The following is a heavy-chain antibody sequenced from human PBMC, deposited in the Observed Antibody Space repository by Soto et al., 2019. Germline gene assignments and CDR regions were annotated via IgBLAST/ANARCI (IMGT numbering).Heavy chain of an antibody. CDR2: IYWDDDK. Sequence: QITLEESGPTLVKATQTLTLTCSFSGFSLRNTEESVSWIRQPPGKALEWLGIIYWDDDKRYSPPVKSRLTITTNTSKGHLILTMTTRVPLDPGTHSRAHRLYKWNVFNGIDTRGPGTLVTAAS. V-gene: IGHV2-5*02. D-gene: IGHD1-20*01. CDR3: AHRLYKWNVFNGIDT. CDR1: GFSLRNTEES. J-gene: IGHJ4*02.